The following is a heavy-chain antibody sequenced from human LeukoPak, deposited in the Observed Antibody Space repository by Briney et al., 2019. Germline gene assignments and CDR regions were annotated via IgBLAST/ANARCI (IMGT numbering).Heavy chain of an antibody. CDR3: AKDWNNWFDS. Sequence: GRSLRLSCAASGFTFSNYGFHWVRQAPGKGLEWVALISFDGSKKYFADSVKGRFTLSRDNSKNTLYLQMNSLRGEDTAVYYCAKDWNNWFDSWGQGTLVTVS. CDR2: ISFDGSKK. J-gene: IGHJ5*01. D-gene: IGHD1-1*01. V-gene: IGHV3-30*18. CDR1: GFTFSNYG.